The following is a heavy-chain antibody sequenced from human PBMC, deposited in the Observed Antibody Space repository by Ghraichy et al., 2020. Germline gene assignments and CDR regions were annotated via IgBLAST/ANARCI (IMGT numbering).Heavy chain of an antibody. CDR2: IYSGDST. Sequence: GGSLRLSCTASGFTVNNKYMSWVHQAPGKGLEWVSLIYSGDSTFYADSVKGRFTISRDNSDNTLYLQVNSLRAEDTAVYYCASTFDSGWPRYFDLWGRGTLVTLSS. CDR3: ASTFDSGWPRYFDL. J-gene: IGHJ2*01. D-gene: IGHD6-19*01. CDR1: GFTVNNKY. V-gene: IGHV3-53*01.